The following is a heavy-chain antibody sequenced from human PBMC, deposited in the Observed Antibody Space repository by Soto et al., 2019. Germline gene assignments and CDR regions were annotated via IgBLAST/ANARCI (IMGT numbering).Heavy chain of an antibody. J-gene: IGHJ4*02. V-gene: IGHV3-33*01. CDR2: IWYAGNSK. Sequence: VQLVESGGGVVQPGRSLRLSCAASGFTFSSYGMHWVRQAPGKGLEWMAVIWYAGNSKDYGDSVRGRFTVSRDNSNNTLHLQMDSLRAEDTAVYYCAIDSSSGEGFDFWGQGTLVTVSS. CDR3: AIDSSSGEGFDF. D-gene: IGHD7-27*01. CDR1: GFTFSSYG.